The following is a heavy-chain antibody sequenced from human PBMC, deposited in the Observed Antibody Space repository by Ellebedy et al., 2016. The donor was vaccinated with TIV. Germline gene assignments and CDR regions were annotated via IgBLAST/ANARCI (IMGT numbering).Heavy chain of an antibody. CDR3: ARQRMEDAVAPDY. CDR2: IKKDGSEK. Sequence: PGGSLRLSCTASGFTFSRYWMTWVRQAPGKGLEWVANIKKDGSEKFYVDSVKGRFTITRDNAKNSLYLQMHSLRAEDTALYYCARQRMEDAVAPDYWGQGTLVTVSS. D-gene: IGHD6-19*01. CDR1: GFTFSRYW. V-gene: IGHV3-7*03. J-gene: IGHJ4*02.